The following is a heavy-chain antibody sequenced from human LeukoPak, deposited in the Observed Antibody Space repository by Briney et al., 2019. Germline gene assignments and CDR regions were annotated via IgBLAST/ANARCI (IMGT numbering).Heavy chain of an antibody. CDR1: GFTFSSYG. D-gene: IGHD3-10*01. J-gene: IGHJ4*02. CDR3: ARDMSSGSHLDY. V-gene: IGHV3-33*01. CDR2: IWYDGSNK. Sequence: AGRSPRLSCAASGFTFSSYGMHWVRQAPGKGLEWVAVIWYDGSNKYYADSVKGRFTISRDNSKNTLYLQMNSLRAEDTAVYYCARDMSSGSHLDYWGQGTLVTVSS.